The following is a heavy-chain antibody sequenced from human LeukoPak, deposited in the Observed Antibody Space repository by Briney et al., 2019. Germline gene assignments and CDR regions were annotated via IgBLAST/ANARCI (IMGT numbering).Heavy chain of an antibody. CDR3: ARAGSSWAPSKYYMDV. D-gene: IGHD6-13*01. CDR1: GGSISSSSYY. V-gene: IGHV4-39*07. J-gene: IGHJ6*03. CDR2: IYYDGST. Sequence: SETLSLTCTVSGGSISSSSYYWGWIRQPPGRGPEWIGSIYYDGSTYYNPSLQSRVTISVDTSKNQFSLKLSSVTAADTAVYYCARAGSSWAPSKYYMDVWGKGTTVTVSS.